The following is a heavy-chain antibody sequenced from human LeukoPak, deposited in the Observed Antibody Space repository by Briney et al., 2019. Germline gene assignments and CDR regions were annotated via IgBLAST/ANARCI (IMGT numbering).Heavy chain of an antibody. D-gene: IGHD5-18*01. CDR2: IYYSGST. J-gene: IGHJ4*02. Sequence: SETLSLTCPVSGGPISSYYWSWIRQPPGNGLEWIGYIYYSGSTNYNPSLKSRVTISVDTSKNQFSLKLSSVTAADTAVYYCARCGYSYAYDYWGQGTLVTVSS. CDR1: GGPISSYY. CDR3: ARCGYSYAYDY. V-gene: IGHV4-59*08.